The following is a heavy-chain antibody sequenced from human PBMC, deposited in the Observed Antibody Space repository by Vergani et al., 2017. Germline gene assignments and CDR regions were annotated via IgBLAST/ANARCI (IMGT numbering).Heavy chain of an antibody. D-gene: IGHD2-15*01. CDR1: RFTFSNYA. CDR2: ISGSGGST. Sequence: EVQLLESGGGLVQPGGSLRLSCAASRFTFSNYAMSWVRQAPGKGLEWVSSISGSGGSTYYADSVKGRFTISRDNSKNTLYLQMNSLRADDTAVYYCAKDHGDAGVAEAFDIWGQGTMVTVSS. J-gene: IGHJ3*02. V-gene: IGHV3-23*01. CDR3: AKDHGDAGVAEAFDI.